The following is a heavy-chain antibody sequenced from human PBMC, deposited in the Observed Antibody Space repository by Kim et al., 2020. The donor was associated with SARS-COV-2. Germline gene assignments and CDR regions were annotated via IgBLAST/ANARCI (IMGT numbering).Heavy chain of an antibody. Sequence: SVKVSCKASGGIFSSYAISWVRQAPGQGLEWMGGIIRIFGNANYAQKFQGRVTITADKSTSTAYMELSSLRSEDTAVYYCARANHLYYFDYWGQGTLVTVSS. V-gene: IGHV1-69*06. CDR1: GGIFSSYA. CDR2: IIRIFGNA. CDR3: ARANHLYYFDY. J-gene: IGHJ4*02.